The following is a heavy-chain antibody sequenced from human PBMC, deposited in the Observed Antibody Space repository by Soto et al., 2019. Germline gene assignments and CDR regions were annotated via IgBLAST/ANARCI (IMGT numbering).Heavy chain of an antibody. J-gene: IGHJ4*02. V-gene: IGHV3-30-3*01. Sequence: PGGSLRLSCAASGFXFSSYAMHCVRQAPGKGLEWVAVISYDGNNKYYADSVKGRFTISRDNSKNTLYLQMNSLRAEDTAEFYCAREFQGSSDYWGQGTLVTVSS. CDR3: AREFQGSSDY. D-gene: IGHD2-15*01. CDR2: ISYDGNNK. CDR1: GFXFSSYA.